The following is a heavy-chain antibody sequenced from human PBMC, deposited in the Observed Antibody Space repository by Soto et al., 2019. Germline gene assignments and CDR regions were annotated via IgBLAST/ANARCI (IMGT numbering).Heavy chain of an antibody. CDR2: INHSGST. J-gene: IGHJ6*02. V-gene: IGHV4-34*01. Sequence: SETLSLTCAVYGGSFSGYYWSWIRQPPGKGLEWIGEINHSGSTNYNPSLKSRVTISVHTSKNQFSLKLSSVTAADTAVYYCARGRAIFGVVNYYYYGMDVWGQGTTVTVSS. CDR3: ARGRAIFGVVNYYYYGMDV. CDR1: GGSFSGYY. D-gene: IGHD3-3*01.